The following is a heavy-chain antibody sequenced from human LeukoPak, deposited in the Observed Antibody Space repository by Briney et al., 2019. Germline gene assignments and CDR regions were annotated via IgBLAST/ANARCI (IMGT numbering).Heavy chain of an antibody. CDR3: ARGLGSYDTTWYPPLRY. J-gene: IGHJ4*02. V-gene: IGHV1-8*01. CDR1: GFTFTTHD. Sequence: ASVKVSCKTSGFTFTTHDINWVRQAPGKGLEWMGWMNPGSGDTGYEQRFQGGVTMTRDTSINTAYMELSSLRSEDAAVYYCARGLGSYDTTWYPPLRYWGQGTLVTVSS. D-gene: IGHD3-22*01. CDR2: MNPGSGDT.